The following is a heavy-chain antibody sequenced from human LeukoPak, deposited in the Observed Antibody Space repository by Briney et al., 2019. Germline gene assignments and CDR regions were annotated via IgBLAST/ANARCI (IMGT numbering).Heavy chain of an antibody. V-gene: IGHV3-33*06. Sequence: GASLRLSCAASGFTFSSYGMHWGRQAPGQGLEWVAVIWYDGSNKYYAGSVKGRFTNSRDNSKNTLYLQMNSLRAGDTAVYYCAKDTGYSGLYAFDIWGQGTMVTVSS. D-gene: IGHD5-12*01. CDR3: AKDTGYSGLYAFDI. CDR1: GFTFSSYG. CDR2: IWYDGSNK. J-gene: IGHJ3*02.